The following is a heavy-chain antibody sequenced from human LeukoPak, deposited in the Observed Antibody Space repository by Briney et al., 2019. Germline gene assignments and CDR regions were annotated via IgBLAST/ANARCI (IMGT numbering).Heavy chain of an antibody. J-gene: IGHJ4*02. CDR2: ISSNGGST. CDR1: GFTFSSYA. Sequence: SGGSLRLSCAASGFTFSSYAMHWVRRAPGKGVEYVSAISSNGGSTYYANSVKGRFTISRDNSKNTLYLQMGSLRAEDMAVYYCARDGPNYGGNSGAFDYWGQGTLVTVSS. V-gene: IGHV3-64*01. CDR3: ARDGPNYGGNSGAFDY. D-gene: IGHD4-23*01.